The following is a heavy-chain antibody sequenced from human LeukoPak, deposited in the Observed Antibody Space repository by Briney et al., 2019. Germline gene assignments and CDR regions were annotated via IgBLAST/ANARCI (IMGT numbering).Heavy chain of an antibody. D-gene: IGHD6-13*01. CDR3: ARSPPHSKLRFDP. J-gene: IGHJ5*02. Sequence: GSLRLSCAASGFTFSDYYMSWIRQAPGKGLEWLSYISGSSSNTDDADSVKGRFTISRDNAKNSLYLQMNSLRDEDTAVYYCARSPPHSKLRFDPWGQGTLVTVSS. CDR2: ISGSSSNT. V-gene: IGHV3-11*03. CDR1: GFTFSDYY.